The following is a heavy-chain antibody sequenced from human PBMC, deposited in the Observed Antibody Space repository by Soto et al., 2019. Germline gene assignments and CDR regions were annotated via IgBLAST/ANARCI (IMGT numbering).Heavy chain of an antibody. CDR1: GYTFTSYA. CDR2: INAGNGNT. J-gene: IGHJ6*02. V-gene: IGHV1-3*01. Sequence: ASVKVSCKASGYTFTSYAMHWVRQAPGQRLEWMGWINAGNGNTKYSQKFQGRVTITRDTSASTAYMELSSLRSEDTAVYYCARDRRLGGDYVWGSCRRPPGWHRVVPMDVWGQGXTVTVYS. D-gene: IGHD3-16*02. CDR3: ARDRRLGGDYVWGSCRRPPGWHRVVPMDV.